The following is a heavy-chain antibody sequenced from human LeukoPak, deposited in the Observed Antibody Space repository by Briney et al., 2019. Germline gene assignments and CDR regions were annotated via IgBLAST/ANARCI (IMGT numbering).Heavy chain of an antibody. J-gene: IGHJ3*02. D-gene: IGHD3-10*01. Sequence: ASVKVSCKASGYTFTSYYMHWVRQAPGQGLEWMGIINPSGGSTSYAQKFQGRVTMTRDMSTSTVYMELSSLRSEDTAVYYCARDLGGSGSYLAFDIWGQGTMVTVSS. CDR3: ARDLGGSGSYLAFDI. V-gene: IGHV1-46*01. CDR1: GYTFTSYY. CDR2: INPSGGST.